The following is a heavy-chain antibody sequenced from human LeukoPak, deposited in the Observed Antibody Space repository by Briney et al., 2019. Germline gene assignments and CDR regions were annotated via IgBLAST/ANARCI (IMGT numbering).Heavy chain of an antibody. CDR1: GFPFSTYT. Sequence: GGSLRLSCAASGFPFSTYTMSWVRQAPGKGLEWFSSIYNSGAGIFYADSVKGRFTISRDNSKNTLYLQMNSLRAEDTAVYYCAKDVAPDSGWDLDYWGQGTLVTVSS. V-gene: IGHV3-23*01. D-gene: IGHD6-19*01. CDR3: AKDVAPDSGWDLDY. CDR2: IYNSGAGI. J-gene: IGHJ4*02.